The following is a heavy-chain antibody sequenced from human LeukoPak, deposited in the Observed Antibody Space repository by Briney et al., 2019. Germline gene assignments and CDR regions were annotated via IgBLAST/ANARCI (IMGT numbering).Heavy chain of an antibody. Sequence: PSETLSLTCTVSGGSISSYYWSWIRQPPGKGLEWIGYIYYSGSTNYNPSLKSRVTISVDTSKNQFSLKLSSVTAADTAVYYYARLGVYSNYYFDYWGQGTLVTVSS. V-gene: IGHV4-59*08. CDR3: ARLGVYSNYYFDY. J-gene: IGHJ4*02. CDR2: IYYSGST. D-gene: IGHD4-11*01. CDR1: GGSISSYY.